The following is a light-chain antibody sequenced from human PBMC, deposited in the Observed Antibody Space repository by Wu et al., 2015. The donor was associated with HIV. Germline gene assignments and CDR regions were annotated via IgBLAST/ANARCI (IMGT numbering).Light chain of an antibody. CDR3: QQYYTYWT. CDR2: RAS. CDR1: QNIYSW. Sequence: DIQMTQSPFTLSASVGDRVTITCRASQNIYSWLAWYQQKPGKAPKLLIYRASTLESGVPSRFSGSESGTEFTLTISSLQPDDFAAYFCQQYYTYWTFGQGTRVGI. J-gene: IGKJ1*01. V-gene: IGKV1-5*03.